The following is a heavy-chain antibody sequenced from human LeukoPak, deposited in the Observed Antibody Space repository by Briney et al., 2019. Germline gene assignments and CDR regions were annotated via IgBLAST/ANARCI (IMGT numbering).Heavy chain of an antibody. Sequence: SETLSLTCTVSGGSINNYYWSWVRQPPGKGLEWTGYIYYSGSTNYNPSLKSRVTISVDTSKNQFSLNLSSVPAAGTAVFSFSREGGGAAAGMDYWGQGTLVTVSS. J-gene: IGHJ4*02. D-gene: IGHD6-13*01. CDR2: IYYSGST. CDR3: SREGGGAAAGMDY. CDR1: GGSINNYY. V-gene: IGHV4-59*01.